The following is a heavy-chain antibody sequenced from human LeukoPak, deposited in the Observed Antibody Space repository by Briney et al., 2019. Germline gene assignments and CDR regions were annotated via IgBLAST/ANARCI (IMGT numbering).Heavy chain of an antibody. CDR2: ISSSGSTI. CDR3: ARCDYGDSYFDY. CDR1: GFTFSSYE. Sequence: GGSLRLSCAASGFTFSSYETNWVRQAPGKGLEWVSYISSSGSTIYYADSVKGRFTISRDNAKNSLYLQMNSLRAEDTAVYYCARCDYGDSYFDYWGQGTLVTVSS. V-gene: IGHV3-48*03. J-gene: IGHJ4*02. D-gene: IGHD4-17*01.